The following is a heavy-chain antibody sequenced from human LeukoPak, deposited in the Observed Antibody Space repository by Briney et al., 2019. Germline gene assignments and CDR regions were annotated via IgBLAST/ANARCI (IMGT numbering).Heavy chain of an antibody. D-gene: IGHD2-15*01. Sequence: PGGSLRLPCAASGFTFSSYSMNWVRQAPGKGLEWVSSISTGTSIIYYADSVKGRFTISRDNAKNPLYLQMNSPRAEDTAVYYCAREGGYCYGGTWRYFDYWGQGTLVTVSS. V-gene: IGHV3-21*01. CDR3: AREGGYCYGGTWRYFDY. CDR1: GFTFSSYS. CDR2: ISTGTSII. J-gene: IGHJ4*02.